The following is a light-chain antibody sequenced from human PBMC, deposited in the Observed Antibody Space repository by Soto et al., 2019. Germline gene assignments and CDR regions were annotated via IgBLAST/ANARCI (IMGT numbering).Light chain of an antibody. CDR3: SSYTSSSTGVV. CDR2: EVS. Sequence: QSALTQPASVSGSPGQSITISCTGTSSDVGGYNYVSWYQQHPGKAPKLMIYEVSNRPSGVSNRFSGSKSGNTASLTISGHQAEDEADYYCSSYTSSSTGVVFGGGTKLTVL. V-gene: IGLV2-14*01. J-gene: IGLJ2*01. CDR1: SSDVGGYNY.